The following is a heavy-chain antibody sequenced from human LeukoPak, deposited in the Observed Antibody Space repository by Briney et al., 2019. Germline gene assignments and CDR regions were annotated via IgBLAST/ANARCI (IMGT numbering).Heavy chain of an antibody. V-gene: IGHV4-39*01. CDR2: IFYSGST. J-gene: IGHJ4*02. CDR1: GGSISSSSYY. Sequence: PSESLSLTCTVSGGSISSSSYYWGWIRQPPGKGLEWIGSIFYSGSTYYNPSLKSRLTIPVDTSKNQFSLKLSSVTAADTAVYYCARMGTTFDYWGQGTLVTVSS. CDR3: ARMGTTFDY. D-gene: IGHD1-1*01.